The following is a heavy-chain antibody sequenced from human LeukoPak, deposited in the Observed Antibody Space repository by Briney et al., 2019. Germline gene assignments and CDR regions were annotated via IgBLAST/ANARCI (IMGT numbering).Heavy chain of an antibody. CDR3: ARIDQWPRGTYNWFDP. CDR2: INPNSGGT. Sequence: GASVKVSCKASGYTFTGYYMHWVRQAPGQGLEWMGWINPNSGGTNYAQKFQGRVTMTRDTSISTAYMELSRLRSDDTAVYYCARIDQWPRGTYNWFDPWGQGTLVTVSS. D-gene: IGHD6-19*01. V-gene: IGHV1-2*02. CDR1: GYTFTGYY. J-gene: IGHJ5*02.